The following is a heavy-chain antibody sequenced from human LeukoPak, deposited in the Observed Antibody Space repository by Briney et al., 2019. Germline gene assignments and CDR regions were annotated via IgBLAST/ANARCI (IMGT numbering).Heavy chain of an antibody. V-gene: IGHV3-7*03. Sequence: GGSLRLSCAASGFTFSSYAVSWVRQAPGKGLEWVANIKQDGSEKYYVDSVEGRFTISRDNAKNSLYLQMISLRAEDTAVYYCARSTNGVPFDYWGQGTLVTVSS. CDR1: GFTFSSYA. J-gene: IGHJ4*02. D-gene: IGHD2-8*01. CDR2: IKQDGSEK. CDR3: ARSTNGVPFDY.